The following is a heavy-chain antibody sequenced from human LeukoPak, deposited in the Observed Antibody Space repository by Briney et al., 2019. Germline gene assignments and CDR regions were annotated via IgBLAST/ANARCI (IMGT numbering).Heavy chain of an antibody. Sequence: GGSLRLSCAASGFTFSSYEMNWVRQAPGKGLEWVSYISSSGSTIYYADSVKGRFTISRDNAKNSLYLQMNSLRVEDTAVYYCARDLSPLSNYMGDYWGQGTLVTVSS. J-gene: IGHJ4*02. CDR3: ARDLSPLSNYMGDY. CDR2: ISSSGSTI. D-gene: IGHD1-7*01. V-gene: IGHV3-48*03. CDR1: GFTFSSYE.